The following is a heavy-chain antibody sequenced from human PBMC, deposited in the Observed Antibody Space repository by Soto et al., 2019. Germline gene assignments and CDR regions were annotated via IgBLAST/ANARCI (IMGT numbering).Heavy chain of an antibody. CDR2: IWFDGSEK. Sequence: PGGSLRLSCVASGFTFSTYGMHWVRQAPGKGLEWVGVIWFDGSEKFYGDSVKGRFTMSRDNSKNTLYLLMNSLRDEDTAVYFCARGDGRKYLDYWGQGTLVTVSS. D-gene: IGHD2-8*01. CDR1: GFTFSTYG. CDR3: ARGDGRKYLDY. V-gene: IGHV3-33*01. J-gene: IGHJ4*02.